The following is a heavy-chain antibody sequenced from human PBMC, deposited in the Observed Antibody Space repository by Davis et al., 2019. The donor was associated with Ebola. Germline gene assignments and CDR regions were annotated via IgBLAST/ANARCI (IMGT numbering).Heavy chain of an antibody. CDR2: ISSSGTPI. CDR1: GFTFSDYY. D-gene: IGHD3-3*01. V-gene: IGHV3-11*01. CDR3: TTDMYYDFWSGYPEGDY. Sequence: GESLKISCAASGFTFSDYYMSWIRQAPGKGLVWVSYISSSGTPINYADSVKGRFTISRDNAKNSLYLQLNSLRAEDTAVYYCTTDMYYDFWSGYPEGDYWGQGTLVTVSS. J-gene: IGHJ4*02.